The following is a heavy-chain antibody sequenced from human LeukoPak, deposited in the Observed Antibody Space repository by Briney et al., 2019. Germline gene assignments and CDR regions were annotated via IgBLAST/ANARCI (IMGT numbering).Heavy chain of an antibody. CDR3: ARTAPYCSSTTSCYDY. V-gene: IGHV6-1*01. CDR2: TFYRSKWYN. D-gene: IGHD2-2*01. Sequence: SQTLSLTCAISGDSFSSNSAAWNWIRQSPSRGLEWLGRTFYRSKWYNDYAVSVKSRITVNPDTSKNQFSLQLKSVTPEDTAVYYCARTAPYCSSTTSCYDYWGQGTLVTVSS. CDR1: GDSFSSNSAA. J-gene: IGHJ4*02.